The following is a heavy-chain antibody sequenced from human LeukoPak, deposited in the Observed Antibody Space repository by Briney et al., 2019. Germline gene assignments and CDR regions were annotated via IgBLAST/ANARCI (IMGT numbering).Heavy chain of an antibody. CDR1: RFTFRSYG. Sequence: GGSLRLSCAASRFTFRSYGMHWVRQAPGKGLEWVAFIRYDGSNKYYADSVKGRFTISRDNSKNTLYLQMNSLRAEDTAVYYCARVGSSSWYFTRGFYYYYMDVWGKGTTVTISS. CDR3: ARVGSSSWYFTRGFYYYYMDV. V-gene: IGHV3-30*02. CDR2: IRYDGSNK. D-gene: IGHD6-13*01. J-gene: IGHJ6*03.